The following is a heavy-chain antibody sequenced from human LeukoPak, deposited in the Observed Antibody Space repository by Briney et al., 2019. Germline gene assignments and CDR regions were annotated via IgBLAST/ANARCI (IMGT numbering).Heavy chain of an antibody. D-gene: IGHD3-10*01. CDR2: IKQDGSEK. CDR1: GFNVSSNY. J-gene: IGHJ6*03. Sequence: GGSLRLSCAASGFNVSSNYMSWVRQAPGKGLEWVANIKQDGSEKYYVDSVKGRFTISRDNAKNSLYLQMNSLRAEDTAVYYCARERVLTYYYGSGHYMDVWGKGTTVTVSS. V-gene: IGHV3-7*01. CDR3: ARERVLTYYYGSGHYMDV.